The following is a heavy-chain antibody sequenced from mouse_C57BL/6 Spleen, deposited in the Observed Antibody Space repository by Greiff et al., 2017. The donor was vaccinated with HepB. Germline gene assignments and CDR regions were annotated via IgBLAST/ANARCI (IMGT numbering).Heavy chain of an antibody. CDR3: ARIGIYYDYDYYTMDY. CDR2: IHPNSGST. Sequence: QVQLQQPGAELVKPGASVKLSCKASGYTFTSYWMHWVKQRPGQGLEWIGMIHPNSGSTNYNEKFKSKATLTVDKSSSTAYMQLSSLTSEDSAVYYCARIGIYYDYDYYTMDYWGQGTSVTVSS. D-gene: IGHD2-4*01. V-gene: IGHV1-64*01. CDR1: GYTFTSYW. J-gene: IGHJ4*01.